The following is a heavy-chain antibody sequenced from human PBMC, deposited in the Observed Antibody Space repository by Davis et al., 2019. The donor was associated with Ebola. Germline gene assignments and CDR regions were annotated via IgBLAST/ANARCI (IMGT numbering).Heavy chain of an antibody. CDR2: INAGNGNT. Sequence: ASVKVSCKASGYTFTSYGISWVRQAPGQRLEWMGWINAGNGNTKYSQKFQGRVTITRDTSTSTAYMELSSLRSEDTAVYYCARDKSSTASLYYYGMDVWGQGTTVTVSS. CDR3: ARDKSSTASLYYYGMDV. CDR1: GYTFTSYG. J-gene: IGHJ6*02. D-gene: IGHD6-6*01. V-gene: IGHV1-3*01.